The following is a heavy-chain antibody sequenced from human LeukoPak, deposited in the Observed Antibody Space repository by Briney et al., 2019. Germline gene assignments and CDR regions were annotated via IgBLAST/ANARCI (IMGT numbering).Heavy chain of an antibody. CDR1: GGSFSGYY. D-gene: IGHD6-13*01. CDR2: INHSGST. J-gene: IGHJ5*02. Sequence: SETLSLTCAVYGGSFSGYYWSWIRQPPGKGLEWIGEINHSGSTNYNPSLKSRVTISVDTSKNQFSLKLSSVTAADTAVYYCARRGIAAAGRGDNWFDPWGQGTLVTVSS. CDR3: ARRGIAAAGRGDNWFDP. V-gene: IGHV4-34*01.